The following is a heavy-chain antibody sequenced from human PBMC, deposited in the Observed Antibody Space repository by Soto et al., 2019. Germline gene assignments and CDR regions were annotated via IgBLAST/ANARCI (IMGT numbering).Heavy chain of an antibody. CDR1: GFTFNNHA. CDR2: ISGSGANT. J-gene: IGHJ4*02. D-gene: IGHD6-19*01. V-gene: IGHV3-23*01. Sequence: GGSLRLSCAASGFTFNNHAMSWVRQAPGKGLEWVSTISGSGANTYYADSVKGRFTISRDNSKNTLYIQMNSLRAEDTAVYYCAKDYGSSRYFFDYWGQGTLVTVSS. CDR3: AKDYGSSRYFFDY.